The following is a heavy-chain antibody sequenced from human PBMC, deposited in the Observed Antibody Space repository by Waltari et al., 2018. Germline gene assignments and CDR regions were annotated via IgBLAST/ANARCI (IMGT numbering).Heavy chain of an antibody. D-gene: IGHD6-13*01. Sequence: EVQLLESGGGLVQPGGSLRLSCAASGFTLSSYAMSWVRQAPGKGLGLVSGISGSGGTTYYADSVKGRFTISRDNSKNTLYLQMNSLRAEDTAVYYCAKRYSFGGLFDYWGQGTLVTVSS. CDR1: GFTLSSYA. CDR3: AKRYSFGGLFDY. V-gene: IGHV3-23*01. J-gene: IGHJ4*02. CDR2: ISGSGGTT.